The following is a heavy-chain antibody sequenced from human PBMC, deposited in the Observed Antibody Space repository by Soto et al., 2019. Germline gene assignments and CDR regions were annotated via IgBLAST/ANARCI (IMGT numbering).Heavy chain of an antibody. D-gene: IGHD6-6*01. Sequence: SETLSLTCTVSGGSISSYYWSWIRQPPGKGLEWIGYIYYSGGTNYAQKVQGRVTMTRDTAISTAYMELSRLRADDTAVYYCERTVLGWPRRNNGFDPWGQGTLVTVSS. CDR2: IYYSGGT. CDR3: ERTVLGWPRRNNGFDP. V-gene: IGHV4-59*01. J-gene: IGHJ5*02. CDR1: GGSISSYY.